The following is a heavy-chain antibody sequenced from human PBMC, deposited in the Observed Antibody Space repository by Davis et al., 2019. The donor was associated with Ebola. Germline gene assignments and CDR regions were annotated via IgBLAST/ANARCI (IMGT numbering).Heavy chain of an antibody. CDR1: GFTFSGYW. J-gene: IGHJ3*02. V-gene: IGHV3-7*01. CDR2: ITEDGSDK. Sequence: GESLKISCAASGFTFSGYWMSWVRQAPGKGLEWVANITEDGSDKDYVDSVKGRFTISRDNAKNSLSLQMNSLRVEDTAVYYCARRPMLMRLLDAFENWGQGTMVTVSS. CDR3: ARRPMLMRLLDAFEN. D-gene: IGHD3/OR15-3a*01.